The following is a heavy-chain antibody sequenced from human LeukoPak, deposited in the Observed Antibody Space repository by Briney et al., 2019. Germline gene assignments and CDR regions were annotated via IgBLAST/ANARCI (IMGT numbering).Heavy chain of an antibody. CDR2: IKGKSDGETT. V-gene: IGHV3-15*01. CDR1: GFTFSNAR. CDR3: TTDSWNPFDY. J-gene: IGHJ4*02. D-gene: IGHD1-1*01. Sequence: GGSLRLSCAASGFTFSNARMSWVRQAPGKGLEWVGRIKGKSDGETTDYAAPVKGRFTISRDDSKNTLYLQMNSPKTEDTAVYYCTTDSWNPFDYWGQGTLVTASS.